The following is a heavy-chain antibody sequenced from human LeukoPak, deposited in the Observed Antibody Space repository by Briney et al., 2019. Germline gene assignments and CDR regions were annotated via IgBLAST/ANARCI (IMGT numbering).Heavy chain of an antibody. D-gene: IGHD1-26*01. CDR2: ISYDGSNK. CDR3: AKDRGLSGSLGD. J-gene: IGHJ4*02. V-gene: IGHV3-30*18. Sequence: GRSLRLSCAASGFTFSSYGMHWVRQAPGKGQEWVAVISYDGSNKYYADSVKGRFTISRDNSKNTLYLQMNSLRAEDTAVHYCAKDRGLSGSLGDWGQGTLVTVSS. CDR1: GFTFSSYG.